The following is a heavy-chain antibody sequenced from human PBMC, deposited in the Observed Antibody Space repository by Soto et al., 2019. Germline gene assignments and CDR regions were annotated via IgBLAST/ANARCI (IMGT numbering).Heavy chain of an antibody. CDR3: ARALLPPRDYDFWSGYLGGNNYYYYYGMDV. J-gene: IGHJ6*02. CDR2: IGAYNGNT. D-gene: IGHD3-3*01. Sequence: ASVKVSCKASGYTFTSYGISWVRQAPGQGLEWMGWIGAYNGNTNYAQKLQGRVTMTTDTSTSTAYMELRSLRSDDTAVYYCARALLPPRDYDFWSGYLGGNNYYYYYGMDVWGQGTTVTVSS. CDR1: GYTFTSYG. V-gene: IGHV1-18*01.